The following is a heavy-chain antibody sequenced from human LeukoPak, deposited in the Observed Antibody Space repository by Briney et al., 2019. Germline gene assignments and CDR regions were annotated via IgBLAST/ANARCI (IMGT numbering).Heavy chain of an antibody. CDR1: GGTFSSYA. V-gene: IGHV1-69*06. CDR3: ASSTVTTRNWFDP. Sequence: ASVKVSCKASGGTFSSYAISWVRQAPGQGLEWMGGIITIFGTANYAQKFQGRVTITADKSTSTAYMELSSLRSEDTAVYYCASSTVTTRNWFDPWDQGTLVTVSS. J-gene: IGHJ5*02. D-gene: IGHD4-17*01. CDR2: IITIFGTA.